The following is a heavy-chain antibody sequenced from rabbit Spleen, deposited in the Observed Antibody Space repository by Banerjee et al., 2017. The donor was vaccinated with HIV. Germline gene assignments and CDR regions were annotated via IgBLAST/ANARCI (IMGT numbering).Heavy chain of an antibody. Sequence: QLEESAGGLVQPGGSLTLTCTASGFSISSYYMNWVRQAPGKGLEWIGDIYPVFGITNYANWVKGRFTISSDNAQNTVDLQMNSLTPADTATYFCARNANGGWDLWGPGTLVTVS. CDR2: IYPVFGIT. D-gene: IGHD4-1*01. V-gene: IGHV1S7*01. J-gene: IGHJ4*01. CDR1: GFSISSYY. CDR3: ARNANGGWDL.